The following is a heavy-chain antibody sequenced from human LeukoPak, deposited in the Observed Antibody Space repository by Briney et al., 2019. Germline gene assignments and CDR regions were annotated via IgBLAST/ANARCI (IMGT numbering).Heavy chain of an antibody. D-gene: IGHD6-19*01. CDR2: ITDDSKTM. CDR3: VARGGWARFDY. J-gene: IGHJ4*02. Sequence: GGSLRLSCVASGFTFDTYSMNWIRQAPGKGLEWTSYITDDSKTMYYADSVKGRFTISRDNAKNALYLQMNSLRGEDTAVYYCVARGGWARFDYWGQGTLVTVSS. V-gene: IGHV3-48*04. CDR1: GFTFDTYS.